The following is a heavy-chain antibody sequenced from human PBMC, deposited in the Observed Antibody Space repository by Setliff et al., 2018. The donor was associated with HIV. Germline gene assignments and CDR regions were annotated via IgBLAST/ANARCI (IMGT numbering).Heavy chain of an antibody. J-gene: IGHJ3*02. CDR2: IKQDGSEE. D-gene: IGHD3-3*01. CDR1: GFTFSDYW. CDR3: ARDFETYYDFWSGYKPTSAFDI. V-gene: IGHV3-7*03. Sequence: GESLKISCAASGFTFSDYWMSWVRQAPGKGQEWVANIKQDGSEEYYVDSVKGRFTISRDNAKNSLYLQMTSLRAEDTAVYYCARDFETYYDFWSGYKPTSAFDIWGQGTMVTVSS.